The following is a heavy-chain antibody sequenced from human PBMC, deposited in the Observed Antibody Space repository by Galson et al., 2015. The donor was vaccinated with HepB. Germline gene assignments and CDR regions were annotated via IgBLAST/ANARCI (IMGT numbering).Heavy chain of an antibody. J-gene: IGHJ4*02. Sequence: SLRLSCAASGFTFSDYYMSWIRQAPGKGLEWVSYIGSGGSTYYADSVKGRFTISRDNSKNTLYLQMNSLRAEDTAVYYCAKDPPSEQQLVTGVFDYWGQGTLVTVSS. D-gene: IGHD6-13*01. CDR3: AKDPPSEQQLVTGVFDY. CDR2: IGSGGST. CDR1: GFTFSDYY. V-gene: IGHV3-11*01.